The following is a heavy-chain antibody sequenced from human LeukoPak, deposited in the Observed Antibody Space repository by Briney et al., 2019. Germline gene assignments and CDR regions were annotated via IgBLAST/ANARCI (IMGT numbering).Heavy chain of an antibody. CDR3: ARHAGYDFWSGYYRPYYFDY. V-gene: IGHV4-39*01. J-gene: IGHJ4*02. CDR2: IYYSGST. Sequence: SETLSLTCTVSGVSISSSSYYWGWIRQPPGKGPEWIGSIYYSGSTYYNPSLKSRFTISVDTSKNQFSLKLSSVTAADTAVYYCARHAGYDFWSGYYRPYYFDYWGQGTLVTVSS. CDR1: GVSISSSSYY. D-gene: IGHD3-3*01.